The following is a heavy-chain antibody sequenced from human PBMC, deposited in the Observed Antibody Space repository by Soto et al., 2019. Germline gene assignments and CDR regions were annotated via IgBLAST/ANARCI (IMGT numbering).Heavy chain of an antibody. J-gene: IGHJ3*02. CDR1: GFTFSSYA. Sequence: EVQLVESGEGLVQPGGSLRLSCAASGFTFSSYAMHWVRQAPGKGLEYVSAISSNGGSTYYADSVKGRFTISRDNSKNTLYLQMGSLRAEDMAVYYCARGIVGATTGGAFDIWGQGTMVTVSS. CDR2: ISSNGGST. D-gene: IGHD1-26*01. V-gene: IGHV3-64*02. CDR3: ARGIVGATTGGAFDI.